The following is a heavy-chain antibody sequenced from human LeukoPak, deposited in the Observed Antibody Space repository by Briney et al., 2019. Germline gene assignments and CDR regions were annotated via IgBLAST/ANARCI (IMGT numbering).Heavy chain of an antibody. V-gene: IGHV4-4*02. CDR2: IDQSGSS. J-gene: IGHJ4*02. CDR1: GTSISSSDW. D-gene: IGHD3-10*01. CDR3: ARALLWFGELSLDY. Sequence: TTSGTLSLTCAVSGTSISSSDWWSWVRQPPGKGLEWIGEIDQSGSSDYNPSLKSRVTILVDKSKNQLSLKLSSVTAADTAVYYCARALLWFGELSLDYWGQGTLVTVSS.